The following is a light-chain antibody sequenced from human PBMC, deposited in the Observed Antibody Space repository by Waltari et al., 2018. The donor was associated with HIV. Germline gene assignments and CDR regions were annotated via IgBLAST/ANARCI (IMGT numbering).Light chain of an antibody. V-gene: IGLV2-14*01. CDR2: EVT. CDR1: NSDIGGYNY. Sequence: QSALTQPASVSGSPGQSITISCTGTNSDIGGYNYVSWYQQHPGKAPKLLIYEVTHRPSGISYRFSCSKAGNTASMTIAGLQAEDEADYYCSSYTTTTTILFGGGTKVTVL. CDR3: SSYTTTTTIL. J-gene: IGLJ3*02.